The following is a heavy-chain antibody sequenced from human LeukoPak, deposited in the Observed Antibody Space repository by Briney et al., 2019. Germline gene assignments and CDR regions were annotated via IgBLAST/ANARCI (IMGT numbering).Heavy chain of an antibody. Sequence: SETLSLTCTVYGGSFSGYYWSWIRQPPGKGQEWIGEINHSGSTNYNPSLKSRVTISVDTSKNQFSLKLSSVTAADTAVYYCALDGFTGARDAFDIWGQGTMVTVSS. J-gene: IGHJ3*02. CDR1: GGSFSGYY. CDR3: ALDGFTGARDAFDI. CDR2: INHSGST. D-gene: IGHD7-27*01. V-gene: IGHV4-34*01.